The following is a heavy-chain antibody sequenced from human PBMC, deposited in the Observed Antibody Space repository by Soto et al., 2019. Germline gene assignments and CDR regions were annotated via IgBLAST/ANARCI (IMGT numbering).Heavy chain of an antibody. D-gene: IGHD2-2*01. CDR2: INAGNGNT. CDR1: GYTFTSYA. CDR3: ASDQLLLYAFDI. V-gene: IGHV1-3*01. J-gene: IGHJ3*02. Sequence: ASVKVSCKASGYTFTSYAMHWVRQAPGQRLEWMGWINAGNGNTKYSQKFQGRVTITRDTSASTAYMELSSLRSEDTAVYYCASDQLLLYAFDIWGQGTMVTVSS.